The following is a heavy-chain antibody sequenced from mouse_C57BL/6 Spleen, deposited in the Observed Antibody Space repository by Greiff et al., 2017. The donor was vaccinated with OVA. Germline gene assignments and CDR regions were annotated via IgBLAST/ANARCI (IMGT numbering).Heavy chain of an antibody. D-gene: IGHD2-5*01. CDR2: ISSGGSYT. CDR3: ARHSYSNYDYAMDY. J-gene: IGHJ4*01. Sequence: EVMLVESGGDLVKPGGSLKLSCAASGFTFSSYGMSWVRQTPDKRLEWVATISSGGSYTYYPDSVKGRFTISRDNAKNTLYLQMSSLKSEDTAMYYCARHSYSNYDYAMDYWGQGTSVTVSS. V-gene: IGHV5-6*01. CDR1: GFTFSSYG.